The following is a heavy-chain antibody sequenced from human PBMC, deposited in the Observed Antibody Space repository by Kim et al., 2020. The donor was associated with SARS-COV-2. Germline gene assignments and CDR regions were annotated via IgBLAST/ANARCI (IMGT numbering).Heavy chain of an antibody. CDR2: ISSSSSYI. J-gene: IGHJ6*02. CDR1: GFTFSSYS. D-gene: IGHD5-12*01. CDR3: AREGYSGYDPFGWKQWLEHTVGGGMDV. V-gene: IGHV3-21*01. Sequence: GGSLRLSCAASGFTFSSYSMNWVRQAPGKGLEWVSSISSSSSYIYYADSVKGRFTISRDNAKNSLYLQMNSLRAEDTAVYYCAREGYSGYDPFGWKQWLEHTVGGGMDVWGQGTTVTVSS.